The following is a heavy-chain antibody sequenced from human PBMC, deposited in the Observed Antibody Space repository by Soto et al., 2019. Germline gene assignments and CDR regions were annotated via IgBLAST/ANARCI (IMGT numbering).Heavy chain of an antibody. Sequence: QVQLVQSGAEVKKPGSSVKVSCKASGSTFSSYTISWVRQAPGQGLEWMGRIIPILGIANYAQKFQGRVTITADKSTSTAYMELSSLRSEDTAVYYCARTAALTTFSFWFDPWGQGTLVTVSS. D-gene: IGHD3-16*01. CDR3: ARTAALTTFSFWFDP. J-gene: IGHJ5*02. CDR2: IIPILGIA. V-gene: IGHV1-69*02. CDR1: GSTFSSYT.